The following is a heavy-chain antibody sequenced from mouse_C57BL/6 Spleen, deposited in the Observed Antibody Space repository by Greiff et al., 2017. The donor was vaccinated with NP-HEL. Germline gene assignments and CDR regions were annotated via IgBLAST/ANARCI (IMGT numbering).Heavy chain of an antibody. CDR2: IYPSDSET. CDR3: ARGEGRFYYAMDY. J-gene: IGHJ4*01. Sequence: QVQLQQPGAELVRPGSSVKLSCKASGYTFTSYWLDWVKQRPGQGLEWIGNIYPSDSETHYNQKFKDKATLTVDKSSSTAYMQLSILTSKDSAVYYCARGEGRFYYAMDYWGQGTSVTVSS. CDR1: GYTFTSYW. V-gene: IGHV1-61*01.